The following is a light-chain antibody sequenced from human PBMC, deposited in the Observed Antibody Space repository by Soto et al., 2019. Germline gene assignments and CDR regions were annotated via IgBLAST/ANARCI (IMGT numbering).Light chain of an antibody. V-gene: IGKV1-39*01. CDR3: QQSYSTLMYT. J-gene: IGKJ2*01. Sequence: DLQMTQSPSSLSASVGDRVTITCRASQSISSYLNWYQQKPGKAPKLLIYAASSLQSGVPSRFSGRGSGTDFTLTISSLQPEEFATYYCQQSYSTLMYTFGQGTKLEIK. CDR2: AAS. CDR1: QSISSY.